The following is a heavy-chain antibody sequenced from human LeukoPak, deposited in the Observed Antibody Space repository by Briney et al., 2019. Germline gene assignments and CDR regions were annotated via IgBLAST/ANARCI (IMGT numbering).Heavy chain of an antibody. CDR2: IYYSGSN. J-gene: IGHJ6*02. D-gene: IGHD3-22*01. Sequence: SETLSLTCTVPGGSISSGGYYWSWIRQHPGKGLEWIGYIYYSGSNYYNPSLKSRVTISVDTSKNQFSLKLSSVTAADTAVYYCARKIGEGYYDSSGYSPSYGMDVWGQGTTVTVSS. V-gene: IGHV4-31*03. CDR3: ARKIGEGYYDSSGYSPSYGMDV. CDR1: GGSISSGGYY.